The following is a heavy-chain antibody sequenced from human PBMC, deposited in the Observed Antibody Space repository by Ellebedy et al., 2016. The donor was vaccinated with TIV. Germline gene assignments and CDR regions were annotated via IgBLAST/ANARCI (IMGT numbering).Heavy chain of an antibody. CDR2: INYSGGS. D-gene: IGHD3-10*01. J-gene: IGHJ6*02. CDR1: GGSFSGYY. V-gene: IGHV4-34*01. CDR3: SRLARHGSGSYPYDYGLDV. Sequence: SETLSLXXAVYGGSFSGYYWTWIRQPPGKGLEWMGEINYSGGSDYNPSLKGRVTISLDTSKNQFSLKLTSVAAADTAVYYCSRLARHGSGSYPYDYGLDVWGQGTTVTVSS.